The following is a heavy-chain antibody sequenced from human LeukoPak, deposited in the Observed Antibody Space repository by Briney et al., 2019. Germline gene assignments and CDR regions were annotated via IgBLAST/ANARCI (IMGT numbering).Heavy chain of an antibody. CDR3: AKDITSLGPGLNPDY. Sequence: TGGSLRLSCAASGFTFDDDAMHWVRQAPGKGLEWVSGISWNSGSIGYADSVKGRFTISRDNAKNSLYLQMNSLRAEDTALYYCAKDITSLGPGLNPDYWGQGTLVTVSS. J-gene: IGHJ4*02. CDR1: GFTFDDDA. V-gene: IGHV3-9*01. CDR2: ISWNSGSI. D-gene: IGHD1-14*01.